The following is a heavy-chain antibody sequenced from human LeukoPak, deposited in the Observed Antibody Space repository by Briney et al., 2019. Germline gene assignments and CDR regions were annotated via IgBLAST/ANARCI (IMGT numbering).Heavy chain of an antibody. Sequence: GGSLRLSCAASGFTFSSYSMNWVRQAPGKGREGVSSINSISSYIYYADSVKGRFTISSDNSKNSLYLQMNRRRAEDTAVYYWARDWGSGWAQLDYWGQGTLVTVSS. CDR3: ARDWGSGWAQLDY. CDR1: GFTFSSYS. D-gene: IGHD6-19*01. V-gene: IGHV3-21*01. J-gene: IGHJ4*02. CDR2: INSISSYI.